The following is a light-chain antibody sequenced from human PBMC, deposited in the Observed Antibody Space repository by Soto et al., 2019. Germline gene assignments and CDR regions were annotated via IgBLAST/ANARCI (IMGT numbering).Light chain of an antibody. CDR2: WAS. J-gene: IGKJ2*01. V-gene: IGKV4-1*01. CDR3: QQHYSTPRT. CDR1: QNVLYSSNNKNY. Sequence: DIVMTQTPDSLAVSLGERATINCKSSQNVLYSSNNKNYLAWYQKKSGQPPKLLLYWASTRESGVPDRFSGSGSGTDFTLTISNLQPEDVAVYYCQQHYSTPRTFGQWTKLEIK.